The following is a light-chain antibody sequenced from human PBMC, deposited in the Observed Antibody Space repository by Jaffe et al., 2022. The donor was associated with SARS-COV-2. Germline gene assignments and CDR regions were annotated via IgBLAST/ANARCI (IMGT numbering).Light chain of an antibody. J-gene: IGLJ2*01. CDR1: SSNIGNNY. CDR2: DND. V-gene: IGLV1-51*01. CDR3: GTWDNILRAAF. Sequence: QSVLTQPPSVSAAPGQRVTISCSGSSSNIGNNYVSWYQQLPGTAPKLLIYDNDKRPSGIPDRFSGSKSGTSATLGISGLQTGDEADYYCGTWDNILRAAFFGGGTKLTVL.